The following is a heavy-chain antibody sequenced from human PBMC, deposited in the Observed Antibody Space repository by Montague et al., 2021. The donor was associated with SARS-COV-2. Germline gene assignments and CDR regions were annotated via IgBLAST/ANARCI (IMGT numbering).Heavy chain of an antibody. CDR2: IYSGGSSP. D-gene: IGHD3-3*01. CDR1: GFTFSNYA. V-gene: IGHV3-23*03. J-gene: IGHJ4*02. Sequence: SLRLSWAASGFTFSNYAMSWVRQAPGKGLEWVSVIYSGGSSPYYADSVKGRFTISRDNSKNTLYLQMNSLRAEDTAVYYCAKDPHYDFWSGYYFDYWGQGTLVTVSS. CDR3: AKDPHYDFWSGYYFDY.